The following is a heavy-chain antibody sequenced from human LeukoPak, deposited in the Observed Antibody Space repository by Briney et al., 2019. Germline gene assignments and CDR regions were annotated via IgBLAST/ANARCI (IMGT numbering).Heavy chain of an antibody. D-gene: IGHD5-24*01. CDR3: ARGGGLHHDY. V-gene: IGHV1-69*13. CDR2: IIPIFGTA. Sequence: SVTVSFKASGGTFSNYAISWVRQAPGQGGEGMGGIIPIFGTAKYAQKCQGRVTINADESKSTAYMEMSSLRSEDTAVYYCARGGGLHHDYWGQGTLVTVSS. CDR1: GGTFSNYA. J-gene: IGHJ4*02.